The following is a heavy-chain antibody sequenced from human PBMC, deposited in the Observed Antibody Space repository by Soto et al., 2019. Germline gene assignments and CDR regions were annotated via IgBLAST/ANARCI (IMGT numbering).Heavy chain of an antibody. D-gene: IGHD3-10*02. CDR1: GFTFSAYG. CDR2: ISYDGSNK. V-gene: IGHV3-30*03. CDR3: ATGCSYSVIDY. J-gene: IGHJ4*02. Sequence: QVQLVESGGGVVQPGRSLRLSCAASGFTFSAYGMHWVRQAPGKGLEWVAVISYDGSNKYYTDSVKGRFTISRDNSKNTLYLQMSSLRAEDTAVYYCATGCSYSVIDYWGQGTLVTVSS.